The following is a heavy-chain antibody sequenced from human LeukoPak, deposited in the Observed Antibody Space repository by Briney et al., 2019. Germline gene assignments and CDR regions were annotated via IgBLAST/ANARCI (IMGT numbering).Heavy chain of an antibody. Sequence: TSETLSLTCTVSGGSISSYYWSWIRQPPGKGLEWIGYIYYSGSTNYNPSLKSRVTISVDTSKNQFSLKLSSVTAADTAVYYCARVPQLSIAARWDYYYYYMDVWGKGTTVTVSS. CDR3: ARVPQLSIAARWDYYYYYMDV. J-gene: IGHJ6*03. D-gene: IGHD6-6*01. CDR2: IYYSGST. V-gene: IGHV4-59*01. CDR1: GGSISSYY.